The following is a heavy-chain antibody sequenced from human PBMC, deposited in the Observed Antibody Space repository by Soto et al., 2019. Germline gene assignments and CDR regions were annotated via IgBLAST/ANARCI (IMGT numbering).Heavy chain of an antibody. J-gene: IGHJ3*02. CDR3: ARDRGRITIFGVVINAFDI. CDR2: IYYSGST. D-gene: IGHD3-3*01. V-gene: IGHV4-31*02. Sequence: SETLSLTCTVSGGSISSGGYYWSWIRQHPGKGLEWIGYIYYSGSTYYNPSLKSRVTISVDTSKNQFSLKLSSVTAADTAVYYCARDRGRITIFGVVINAFDIWGQGTMVTVS. CDR1: GGSISSGGYY.